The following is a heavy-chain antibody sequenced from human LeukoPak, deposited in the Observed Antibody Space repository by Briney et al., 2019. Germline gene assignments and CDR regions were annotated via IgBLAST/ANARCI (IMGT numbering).Heavy chain of an antibody. CDR1: GGSISSYY. D-gene: IGHD3-22*01. CDR2: IYYSGST. Sequence: PSETLSLTCTVSGGSISSYYWSWIRQPPGKGLEWIGYIYYSGSTNYNPSLKSRVTISVDTPKNQFSLKLSSVTAADTAVYYCAREEDYYDSSGYIYWGQGTLVTVSS. CDR3: AREEDYYDSSGYIY. V-gene: IGHV4-59*01. J-gene: IGHJ4*02.